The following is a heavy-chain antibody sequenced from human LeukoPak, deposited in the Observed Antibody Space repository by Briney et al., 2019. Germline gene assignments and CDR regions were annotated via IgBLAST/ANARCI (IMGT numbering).Heavy chain of an antibody. CDR3: ARGRFRVGGNRDYYYGMDV. CDR2: IIPIFGTA. J-gene: IGHJ6*02. CDR1: GGTFSSYA. D-gene: IGHD1-14*01. Sequence: ASVKVSCKASGGTFSSYAISWVRQAPGQGLEWMGGIIPIFGTANYAQKFQGRVTITTDESTSTAYMELSSLRSEDTAVYYCARGRFRVGGNRDYYYGMDVWGQGTTVTVSS. V-gene: IGHV1-69*05.